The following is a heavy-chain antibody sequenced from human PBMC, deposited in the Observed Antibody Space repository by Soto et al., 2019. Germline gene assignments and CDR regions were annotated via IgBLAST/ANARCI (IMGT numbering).Heavy chain of an antibody. J-gene: IGHJ5*02. Sequence: ASETLSLTCTVSGGSISSYYWSWIRQPPGKGLEWIGYIYYSGSTNYNPSLKSRVTISVDTSKNQFSLKMTSVTAADTAVYYCATQRLCTGGHCWNWFDPWGQGTLVTVS. CDR1: GGSISSYY. V-gene: IGHV4-59*01. D-gene: IGHD2-8*02. CDR2: IYYSGST. CDR3: ATQRLCTGGHCWNWFDP.